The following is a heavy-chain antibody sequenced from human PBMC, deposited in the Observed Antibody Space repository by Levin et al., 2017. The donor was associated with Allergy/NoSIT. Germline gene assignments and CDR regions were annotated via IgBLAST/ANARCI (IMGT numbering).Heavy chain of an antibody. J-gene: IGHJ2*01. CDR3: ARPRASGTYYTVNSNWCFDL. Sequence: GESLKISCKASGYRFTNYWVAWVRQMPGKGLEWLGIIYPADSDTRYSPSFQGQVNISADKFLTTAYLQWNSLKASDTAMYYCARPRASGTYYTVNSNWCFDLWGRGTLVTVSS. D-gene: IGHD3-10*01. CDR1: GYRFTNYW. V-gene: IGHV5-51*01. CDR2: IYPADSDT.